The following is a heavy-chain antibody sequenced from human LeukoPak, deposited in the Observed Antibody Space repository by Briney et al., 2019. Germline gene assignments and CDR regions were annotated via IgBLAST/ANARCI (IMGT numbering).Heavy chain of an antibody. J-gene: IGHJ6*03. Sequence: GGSLRLSCAASGFTFSSYGMHWVRQAPGKGLEWVAVISYDGSDKYYADSVKGRFTISRDNSKNTLYLQMNSLRAEDTAVYYCAKDAIAVAGLTYYYYYYMDVWGKGTTVTVSS. CDR2: ISYDGSDK. D-gene: IGHD6-19*01. V-gene: IGHV3-30*18. CDR3: AKDAIAVAGLTYYYYYYMDV. CDR1: GFTFSSYG.